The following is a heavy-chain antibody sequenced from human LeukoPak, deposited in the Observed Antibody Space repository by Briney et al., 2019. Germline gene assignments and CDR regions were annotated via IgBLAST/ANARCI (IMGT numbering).Heavy chain of an antibody. D-gene: IGHD3-3*01. J-gene: IGHJ4*02. CDR2: IIPNSGDT. CDR3: ARRDFWRGFDY. Sequence: WLGWIIPNSGDTNYALKFQGRVTMTRDTSISTAYMELSRLKSDDTAVYYCARRDFWRGFDYWGQGSLVTVSS. V-gene: IGHV1-2*02.